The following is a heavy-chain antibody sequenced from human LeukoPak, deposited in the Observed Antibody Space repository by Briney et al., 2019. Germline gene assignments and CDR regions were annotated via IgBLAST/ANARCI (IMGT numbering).Heavy chain of an antibody. V-gene: IGHV3-7*03. Sequence: GGSLRLSCTASTFTLSNYWMSWVRQTPGKGLEWVANIKQDGSERFYVDSVKGRFTISRDKSKNTLYLQMNSLRAEATAVYYCGGFEAAAGLDYWGQGILVTVSS. CDR3: GGFEAAAGLDY. D-gene: IGHD6-13*01. J-gene: IGHJ4*02. CDR1: TFTLSNYW. CDR2: IKQDGSER.